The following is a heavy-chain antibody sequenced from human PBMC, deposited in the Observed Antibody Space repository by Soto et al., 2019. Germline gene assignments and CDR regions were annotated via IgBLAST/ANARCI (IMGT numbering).Heavy chain of an antibody. Sequence: SETLSLTCTVSGGSIRSYYWSWIRQPPGKGLEWIGYFYYSGSTNYNPSLRSRVTISVDTSKNQFSLKLNSVTAADTAVYYCARHTYYDSTGYFGSWGRGTLVTVSS. CDR3: ARHTYYDSTGYFGS. CDR2: FYYSGST. CDR1: GGSIRSYY. V-gene: IGHV4-59*08. D-gene: IGHD3-22*01. J-gene: IGHJ4*02.